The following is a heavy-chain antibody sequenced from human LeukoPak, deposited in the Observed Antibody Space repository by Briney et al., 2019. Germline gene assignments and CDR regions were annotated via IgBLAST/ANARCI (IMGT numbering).Heavy chain of an antibody. D-gene: IGHD2-21*02. CDR1: GYTFTSYA. V-gene: IGHV7-4-1*02. Sequence: ASVKVSCQASGYTFTSYAMNWVRQAPGQGLEWMGWINTNTGNPTYAQGFTGRFVFSLDTSVSTAYLQISSLKAEDTAVYYCARLAYCGGDCYPGLYYYYGMDVWGQGTTVTVSS. CDR2: INTNTGNP. CDR3: ARLAYCGGDCYPGLYYYYGMDV. J-gene: IGHJ6*02.